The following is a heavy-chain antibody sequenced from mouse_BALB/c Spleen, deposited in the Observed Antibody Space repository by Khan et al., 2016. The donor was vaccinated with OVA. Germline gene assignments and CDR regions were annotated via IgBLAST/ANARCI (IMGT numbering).Heavy chain of an antibody. Sequence: QMQLEESGAELVRPGTSVKLSCQTSGYIFTSYWIHWVKQRSGQGLEWIARIYPGTDNTYYNENLKDKATLTADNSSSTAYMQLSSLEAEDSAVYFCAREEALYYFDYWGQGTTVTVSS. CDR2: IYPGTDNT. CDR3: AREEALYYFDY. V-gene: IGHV1-76*01. D-gene: IGHD3-2*02. J-gene: IGHJ2*01. CDR1: GYIFTSYW.